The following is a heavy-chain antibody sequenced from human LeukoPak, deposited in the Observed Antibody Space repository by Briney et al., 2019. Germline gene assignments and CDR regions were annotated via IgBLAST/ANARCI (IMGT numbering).Heavy chain of an antibody. CDR3: ARGEVVVGPAGIRFDH. CDR1: GYSISSGYY. D-gene: IGHD2-2*01. CDR2: IYHSGST. J-gene: IGHJ5*02. V-gene: IGHV4-38-2*01. Sequence: PSETLSLTCAVSGYSISSGYYWGWIRQPPGKGLEWIGSIYHSGSTYYNPSLKSRVTISVDTSKNQYFLKLSSVTAADTAGYYCARGEVVVGPAGIRFDHWGQGTLVTVSS.